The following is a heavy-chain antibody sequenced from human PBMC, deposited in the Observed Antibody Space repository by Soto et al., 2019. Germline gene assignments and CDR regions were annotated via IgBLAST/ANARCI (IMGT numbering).Heavy chain of an antibody. CDR3: ARVLSWSSGSLDQTYDY. J-gene: IGHJ4*02. CDR1: GVTFSSYA. D-gene: IGHD1-26*01. Sequence: QVQLVQSGAEVKKPGSSVKVSCKASGVTFSSYAISWVRQAPGQGLEWMGGIIPIFGTANYAQKFQGRVTITADESTSTAYMELSSLRSEDTAVYYCARVLSWSSGSLDQTYDYWGQGTLVTVSS. CDR2: IIPIFGTA. V-gene: IGHV1-69*01.